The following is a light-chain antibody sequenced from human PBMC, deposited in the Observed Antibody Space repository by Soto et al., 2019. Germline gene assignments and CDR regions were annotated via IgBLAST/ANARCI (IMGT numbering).Light chain of an antibody. J-gene: IGKJ1*01. CDR3: QQYGSLPPT. Sequence: EIVLTQSPGTLSLSPGERATLSCRASQSVSSSYLAWYQQKPGQAPRLLIYGASSRATGFPDRFSGSGSGTDCTLTISRLEPEDFAVYYCQQYGSLPPTFGQGTKVEIK. CDR1: QSVSSSY. V-gene: IGKV3-20*01. CDR2: GAS.